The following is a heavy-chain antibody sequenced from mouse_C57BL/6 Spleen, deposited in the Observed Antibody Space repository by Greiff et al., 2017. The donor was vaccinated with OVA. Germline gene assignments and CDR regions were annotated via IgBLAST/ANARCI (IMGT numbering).Heavy chain of an antibody. CDR2: IWGGGST. Sequence: VKLMESGPGLVAPSQSLSFTCTVSGFSLTSYGVDWVRQPPGKGLEWLGVIWGGGSTNYNSALMSRLSISKDNSKSQVFLKMNSLQTDDTAMYYWAKHLLLRGGDAMDYWGQGTSVTVSS. D-gene: IGHD1-1*01. V-gene: IGHV2-9*01. J-gene: IGHJ4*01. CDR3: AKHLLLRGGDAMDY. CDR1: GFSLTSYG.